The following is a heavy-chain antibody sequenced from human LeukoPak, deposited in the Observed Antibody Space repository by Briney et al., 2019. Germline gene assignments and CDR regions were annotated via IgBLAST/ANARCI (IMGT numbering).Heavy chain of an antibody. CDR1: GGSISSSSYY. V-gene: IGHV4-61*05. Sequence: SETLSLTCTVSGGSISSSSYYWGWIRQPPGKGLEWIGYIYYSGSTNYNPSLKSRVTISLDTSKNQFSLNLGSVTAADTAVFYCARSLTVTYGAFDIWGQGTMVTVSS. CDR3: ARSLTVTYGAFDI. CDR2: IYYSGST. J-gene: IGHJ3*02. D-gene: IGHD4-17*01.